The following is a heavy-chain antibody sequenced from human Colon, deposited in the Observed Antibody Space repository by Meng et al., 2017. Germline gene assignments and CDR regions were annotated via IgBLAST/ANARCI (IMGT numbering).Heavy chain of an antibody. CDR2: ISGGGGST. J-gene: IGHJ6*02. CDR3: AKAVHYTKDGMDV. CDR1: GFTFSSYA. Sequence: GGSLRLSCAASGFTFSSYAMSWARRAPGKGLEWVSGISGGGGSTYYADFVKGRFTISGDNSKSTLFLQMNSLRAEDTAVYYCAKAVHYTKDGMDVWGQGTTVTVSS. V-gene: IGHV3-23*01. D-gene: IGHD4-11*01.